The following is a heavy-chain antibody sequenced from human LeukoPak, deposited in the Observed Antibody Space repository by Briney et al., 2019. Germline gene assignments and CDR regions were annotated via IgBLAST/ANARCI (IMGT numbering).Heavy chain of an antibody. D-gene: IGHD6-13*01. CDR2: INPNSGGT. J-gene: IGHJ5*02. V-gene: IGHV1-2*02. Sequence: ASVKVSCKASGYTFTGYYMHWVRQAPGQGLEWMGWINPNSGGTNYAQKFQGRVTMTRDTSISTAYMELSRLRSDDTAVHYCARPDLSIAAAGITDNWFDPWGQGTLVTVSS. CDR1: GYTFTGYY. CDR3: ARPDLSIAAAGITDNWFDP.